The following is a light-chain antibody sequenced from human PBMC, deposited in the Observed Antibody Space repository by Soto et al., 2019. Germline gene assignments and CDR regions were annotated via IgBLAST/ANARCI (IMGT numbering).Light chain of an antibody. CDR2: AVS. CDR1: NSDVGNYNL. V-gene: IGLV2-23*02. CDR3: CSSAGSSTFK. J-gene: IGLJ2*01. Sequence: QSALTQPASVSGSPGQWITISCAGTNSDVGNYNLVSWYQQHPGKAPKLMIYAVSKRPSGVSNRFSGSKSGNTASLSISGLQAADEADYYFCSSAGSSTFKFGGGTKLTVL.